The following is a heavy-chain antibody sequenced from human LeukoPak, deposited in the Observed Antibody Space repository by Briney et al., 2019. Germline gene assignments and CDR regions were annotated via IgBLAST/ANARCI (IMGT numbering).Heavy chain of an antibody. CDR2: INPSGGST. CDR3: ARARSIAAPFDP. J-gene: IGHJ5*02. V-gene: IGHV1-46*01. CDR1: GYTFTSYY. D-gene: IGHD6-6*01. Sequence: ASVKVSCKASGYTFTSYYMHWVRQAPGQGLEWMGIINPSGGSTSYAQKFQGRVTMTRDTSTSTVYMELSSLRPEDTAVYYCARARSIAAPFDPWGQGTLVTVSS.